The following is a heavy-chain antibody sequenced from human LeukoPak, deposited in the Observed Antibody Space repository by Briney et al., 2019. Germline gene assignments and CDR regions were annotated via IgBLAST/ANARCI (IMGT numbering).Heavy chain of an antibody. J-gene: IGHJ4*02. CDR3: AKCVGSGYSSGWYQSNQYYFDY. CDR1: GFTVSNNY. Sequence: GGSLRLSCAASGFTVSNNYMSWVRQAPGKKLEWVSDIYSDGTTFYADSVKGRFTISRDNSKNTLYLQMNSLRAEDTAVYYCAKCVGSGYSSGWYQSNQYYFDYWGQGTLVTVSS. D-gene: IGHD6-19*01. CDR2: IYSDGTT. V-gene: IGHV3-53*01.